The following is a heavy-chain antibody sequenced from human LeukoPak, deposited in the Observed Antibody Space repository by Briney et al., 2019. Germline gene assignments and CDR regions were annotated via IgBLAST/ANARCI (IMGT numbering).Heavy chain of an antibody. CDR2: IRYDGSNK. Sequence: GSLRLSCAASGFTFSSYEMNWVRQAPGKGLEWVAFIRYDGSNKYYADSVKGRFTISRDNSKNTLYLQMNSLRAEDTAVYYCAKNEWLVMGYYMDVWGEGTTVTISS. CDR3: AKNEWLVMGYYMDV. J-gene: IGHJ6*03. D-gene: IGHD6-19*01. V-gene: IGHV3-30*02. CDR1: GFTFSSYE.